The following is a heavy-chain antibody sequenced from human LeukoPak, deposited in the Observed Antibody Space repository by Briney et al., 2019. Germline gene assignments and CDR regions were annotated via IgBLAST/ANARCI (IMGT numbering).Heavy chain of an antibody. CDR1: GFAFSTYA. Sequence: GGSLRLSCAASGFAFSTYAIHWVRQAPGKGLEWVALISFDASSKYYADSLQGRFTLSRDNSKNTLYLHMGSLSVDDTALYYCAKARDYQLLFQAFDIWGLGTMVTVSS. CDR3: AKARDYQLLFQAFDI. D-gene: IGHD2-2*01. CDR2: ISFDASSK. J-gene: IGHJ3*02. V-gene: IGHV3-30-3*01.